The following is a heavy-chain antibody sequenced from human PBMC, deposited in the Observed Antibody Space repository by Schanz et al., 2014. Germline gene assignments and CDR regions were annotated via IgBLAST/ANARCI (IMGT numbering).Heavy chain of an antibody. J-gene: IGHJ5*02. D-gene: IGHD6-13*01. CDR1: GFTVSNNL. CDR3: ARGGGAAAST. V-gene: IGHV3-66*01. Sequence: EVHLVESGGGLVQPGGSLRLSCAASGFTVSNNLMRWVRQAPGKGLEWVSIIYSGGSTFYADSVKGRFTISRDNSKNTLYLQMNSLRAEDTAVYYCARGGGAAASTWGQGTLVTVSS. CDR2: IYSGGST.